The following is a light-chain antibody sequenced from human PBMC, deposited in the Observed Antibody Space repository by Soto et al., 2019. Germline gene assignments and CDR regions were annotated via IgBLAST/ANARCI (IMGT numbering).Light chain of an antibody. J-gene: IGKJ5*01. V-gene: IGKV1-5*01. CDR2: DAS. CDR1: QSLNND. Sequence: DIQMTQSPSTLPASVGDRVTITYRASQSLNNDLAWYQQKQGKAPNLLIYDASTLERGVPSRFRGTGSGTEFTLAISRLQTDDFATYYCQQYHRYSVTFGQGTRLEIK. CDR3: QQYHRYSVT.